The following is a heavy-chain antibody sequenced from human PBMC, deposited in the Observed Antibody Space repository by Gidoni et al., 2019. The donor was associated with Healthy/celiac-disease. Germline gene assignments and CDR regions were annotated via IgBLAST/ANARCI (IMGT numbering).Heavy chain of an antibody. D-gene: IGHD3-22*01. J-gene: IGHJ3*02. V-gene: IGHV1-2*02. CDR3: ARVTHSGYYSVADAFDI. CDR1: GYTFTGYY. Sequence: QVQLVQSGAEVKKHGASVKVSCKASGYTFTGYYLPWVRQAPGQGLEWMGWINPNSGGTNYAQKFQGRVTMTRDTSISTSYMELSRLRSDDTAVYYCARVTHSGYYSVADAFDIWGQGTMVTVSS. CDR2: INPNSGGT.